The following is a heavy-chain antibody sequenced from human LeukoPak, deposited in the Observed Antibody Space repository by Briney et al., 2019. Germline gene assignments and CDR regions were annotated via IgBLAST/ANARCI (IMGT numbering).Heavy chain of an antibody. CDR1: GFTYSSYS. CDR2: ISSSSSTI. Sequence: PGGSLRLSCAASGFTYSSYSMNWVRQAPGKGLEWVSYISSSSSTIYYADSVEGRFTISRDNAKNSLYLQMDSLRAEDTAVYYCARGNGERYYGSGSYYSPFDYWGQGTLVTVSS. J-gene: IGHJ4*02. V-gene: IGHV3-48*01. D-gene: IGHD3-10*01. CDR3: ARGNGERYYGSGSYYSPFDY.